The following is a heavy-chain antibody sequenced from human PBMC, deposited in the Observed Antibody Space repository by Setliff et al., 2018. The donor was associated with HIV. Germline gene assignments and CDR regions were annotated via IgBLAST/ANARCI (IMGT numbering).Heavy chain of an antibody. Sequence: SETLSLTCSVSGGSISNFYWSWIRQPPGKGLEWVGHIYSTGDTNYNPSLKSRVTSSADTSKNQLSLSLTSVTAADTAVYYCARVRLTMIMMVDYFDQWGQGTLVTVS. J-gene: IGHJ4*02. V-gene: IGHV4-4*07. CDR3: ARVRLTMIMMVDYFDQ. D-gene: IGHD3-22*01. CDR2: IYSTGDT. CDR1: GGSISNFY.